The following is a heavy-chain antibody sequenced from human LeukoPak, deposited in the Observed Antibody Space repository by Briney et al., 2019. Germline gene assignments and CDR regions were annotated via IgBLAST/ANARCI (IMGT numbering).Heavy chain of an antibody. D-gene: IGHD6-19*01. J-gene: IGHJ6*02. V-gene: IGHV4-34*01. CDR1: GGSFSGYY. CDR3: ARGAYGSGWYGFRGYYGMDV. CDR2: INHSGST. Sequence: SETLSLTCAVYGGSFSGYYWSWIRQPPGKGLEWIGEINHSGSTNYNPSLKSRVTISVDTSKNQFSLKLSSVTAADTAVYYCARGAYGSGWYGFRGYYGMDVWGQGTTVTVSS.